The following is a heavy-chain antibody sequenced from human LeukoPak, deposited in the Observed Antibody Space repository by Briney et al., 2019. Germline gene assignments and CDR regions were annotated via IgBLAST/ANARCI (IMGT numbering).Heavy chain of an antibody. CDR1: GFTLSNYD. J-gene: IGHJ4*02. Sequence: GGSLRLSCAASGFTLSNYDMIWVRQASGRGLEWVSGIRESGGGTYYTDSVKGRFTVSRDNSKNTLYLQMNSLRAEDTAVYYCARRGIVVRGFLIGLHKQAYYFDYWGQGALVTVSS. V-gene: IGHV3-23*01. D-gene: IGHD3-10*01. CDR2: IRESGGGT. CDR3: ARRGIVVRGFLIGLHKQAYYFDY.